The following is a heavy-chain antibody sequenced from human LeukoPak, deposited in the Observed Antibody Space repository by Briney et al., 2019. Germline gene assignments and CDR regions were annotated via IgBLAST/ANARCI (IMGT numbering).Heavy chain of an antibody. Sequence: ASVKVSCKASGYTFTGYYMHWVRQAPGQGLEWMGWINPNSGGTNYAQKFQGRVTMTRDTSISTAYMELSRLRSDDTAVYYCARKNYYGSSGYYVYWGQGTLVTVSS. D-gene: IGHD3-22*01. CDR1: GYTFTGYY. CDR2: INPNSGGT. CDR3: ARKNYYGSSGYYVY. V-gene: IGHV1-2*02. J-gene: IGHJ4*02.